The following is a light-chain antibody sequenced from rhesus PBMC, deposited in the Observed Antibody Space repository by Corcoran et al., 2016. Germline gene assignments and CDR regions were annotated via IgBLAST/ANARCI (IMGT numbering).Light chain of an antibody. V-gene: IGKV2-104*02. J-gene: IGKJ4*01. Sequence: DIVMTQTPLSLPVTPGEPASISCRSSQSLRHSDGKTYLYWYLQKPGQSPQLLIYAVSNRASGVPDRFSGSGSGTDFTLKISRVEAEDVGGYYCMQGIQLPLTFGGGTKVELK. CDR3: MQGIQLPLT. CDR2: AVS. CDR1: QSLRHSDGKTY.